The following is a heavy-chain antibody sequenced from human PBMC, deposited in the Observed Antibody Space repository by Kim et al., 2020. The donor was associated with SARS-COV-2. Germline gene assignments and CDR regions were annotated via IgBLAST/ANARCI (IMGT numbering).Heavy chain of an antibody. Sequence: ASVKVSCKVSGYTLTGLYMHWVRQAPGKGLEWMGGFNPEDGETIYAQKFQGRVTMTEDTSTDTAYMELRSLRSEDTAVYYCATHKAGGTSRPNGIDLWGQ. D-gene: IGHD1-7*01. CDR1: GYTLTGLY. CDR3: ATHKAGGTSRPNGIDL. CDR2: FNPEDGET. J-gene: IGHJ6*02. V-gene: IGHV1-24*01.